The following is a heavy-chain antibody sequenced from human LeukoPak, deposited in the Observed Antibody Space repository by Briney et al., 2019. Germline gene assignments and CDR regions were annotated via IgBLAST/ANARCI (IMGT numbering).Heavy chain of an antibody. CDR2: ICAYNGNT. CDR3: ARDVPYYYGSGSYFYGMDV. Sequence: ASVKVSCKASGYTFTSYGISWVRQAPGQGREWMGWICAYNGNTNYAQKLQGRVTMTTDTSTSTAYMELRSLRSADTAVYYCARDVPYYYGSGSYFYGMDVRGQGTTVTVSS. V-gene: IGHV1-18*01. CDR1: GYTFTSYG. J-gene: IGHJ6*02. D-gene: IGHD3-10*01.